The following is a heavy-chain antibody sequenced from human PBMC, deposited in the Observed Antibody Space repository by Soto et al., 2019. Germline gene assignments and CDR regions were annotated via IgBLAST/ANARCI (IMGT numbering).Heavy chain of an antibody. CDR3: ARAIRAVE. J-gene: IGHJ4*02. Sequence: XSVKVACKASGYPFTSYGIIWVRQAPGQGLEWMGWISAYNGNTNYAQKLQGRVTMTTDTSTSTAYMELRSLRSDDTDVYYCARAIRAVEWGQGTLVTVSS. CDR1: GYPFTSYG. V-gene: IGHV1-18*01. CDR2: ISAYNGNT. D-gene: IGHD6-19*01.